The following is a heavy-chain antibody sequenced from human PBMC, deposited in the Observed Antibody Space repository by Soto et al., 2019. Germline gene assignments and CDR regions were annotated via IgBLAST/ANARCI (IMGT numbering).Heavy chain of an antibody. D-gene: IGHD2-2*01. J-gene: IGHJ5*02. CDR1: GGSFSGYY. CDR3: ARGSILGYCSSTSCYLVPGPRLLNNWFDP. CDR2: INHSGST. V-gene: IGHV4-34*01. Sequence: QVQLQQWGAGLLKPSETLSLTCAVYGGSFSGYYWSWIRQPPGKGLEWIGEINHSGSTNYNPSLKSRVTISVDTSKNQFSLKLSSVTAADTAVYYCARGSILGYCSSTSCYLVPGPRLLNNWFDPWGQGTLVTVSS.